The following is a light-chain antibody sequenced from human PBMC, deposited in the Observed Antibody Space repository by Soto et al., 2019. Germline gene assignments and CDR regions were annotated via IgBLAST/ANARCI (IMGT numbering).Light chain of an antibody. Sequence: LTQPASVSGSPGQSITISCTGTSSDVGSYNLVSWYQQHPGKAPKLMIYEGSKRPSGVSNRFSGSKSGNTASLTISGLQAEDEADYYCCSYAGSYVFGTGTKVTVL. CDR3: CSYAGSYV. V-gene: IGLV2-23*01. CDR2: EGS. J-gene: IGLJ1*01. CDR1: SSDVGSYNL.